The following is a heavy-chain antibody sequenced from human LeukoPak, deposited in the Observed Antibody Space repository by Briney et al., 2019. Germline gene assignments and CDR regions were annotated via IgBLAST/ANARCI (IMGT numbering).Heavy chain of an antibody. J-gene: IGHJ6*02. CDR2: ISGSGGST. V-gene: IGHV3-23*01. CDR1: GFSLSRYA. Sequence: GGSLRLSCAGSGFSLSRYAMRWVRQAPGKGLEWVSAISGSGGSTYYADSVKGRFTILRDNSKNTLYLQMNSLRAEDTAVYYCAKEVVATIMSDYYYYYGMDVWGQGTTVTVSS. CDR3: AKEVVATIMSDYYYYYGMDV. D-gene: IGHD5-12*01.